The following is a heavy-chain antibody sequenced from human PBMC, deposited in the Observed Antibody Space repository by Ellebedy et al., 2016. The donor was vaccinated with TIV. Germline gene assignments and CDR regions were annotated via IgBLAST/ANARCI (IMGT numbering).Heavy chain of an antibody. CDR2: ISAYNGNT. CDR1: GYTFTSYG. Sequence: AASVKVSCKASGYTFTSYGISWVRQAPGQGLEWMGWISAYNGNTNYAQKLQGRVTMTTDTSTSTAYMELRSLRSDDTAVYYCARERFRAYYDFWSGLGYYYGMDVWGQGTTVTVSS. V-gene: IGHV1-18*01. J-gene: IGHJ6*02. D-gene: IGHD3-3*01. CDR3: ARERFRAYYDFWSGLGYYYGMDV.